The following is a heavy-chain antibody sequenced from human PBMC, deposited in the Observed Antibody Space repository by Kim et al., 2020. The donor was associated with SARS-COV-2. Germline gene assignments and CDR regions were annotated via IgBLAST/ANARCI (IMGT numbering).Heavy chain of an antibody. CDR1: GFTFSSYG. V-gene: IGHV3-33*01. D-gene: IGHD6-6*01. CDR2: IWYDGSNK. CDR3: ARDRGQLVLQEFDY. Sequence: GGSLRLSCAASGFTFSSYGMHWVRQAPGKGLEWVAVIWYDGSNKYYADSVKGRFTISRDNSKNTLYLQMNSLRAEDTAVYYCARDRGQLVLQEFDYWGQGTLVTVSS. J-gene: IGHJ4*02.